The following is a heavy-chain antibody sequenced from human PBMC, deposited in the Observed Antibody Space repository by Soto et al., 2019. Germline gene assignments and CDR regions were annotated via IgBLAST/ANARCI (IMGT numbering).Heavy chain of an antibody. J-gene: IGHJ3*02. D-gene: IGHD3-22*01. CDR3: AKEGALGNGYFRGDAFDI. V-gene: IGHV6-1*01. CDR2: TYYRSKWYN. CDR1: GDSVSSNSAA. Sequence: PSQTLSLTCAISGDSVSSNSAAWNWIRQSPSRGLEWLGRTYYRSKWYNDYAVSVKSRITINPDTSKNQFSLQLDSVTPEDTAVYYCAKEGALGNGYFRGDAFDIWGQGTMVTVSS.